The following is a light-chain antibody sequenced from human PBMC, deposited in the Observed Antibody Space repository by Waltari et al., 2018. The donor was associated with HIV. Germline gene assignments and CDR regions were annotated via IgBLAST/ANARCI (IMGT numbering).Light chain of an antibody. J-gene: IGLJ3*02. CDR2: GND. CDR1: RSNIGRTT. Sequence: QSVLTQPPSVSGTPGQRVTISCSGSRSNIGRTTVNWSQQVPGMAPKFRSSGNDERPSGVPDRFSGSKSGTSASLAVRGLQSDDEANYYCAAWDDSLNGWVFGGGTMLTVL. CDR3: AAWDDSLNGWV. V-gene: IGLV1-44*01.